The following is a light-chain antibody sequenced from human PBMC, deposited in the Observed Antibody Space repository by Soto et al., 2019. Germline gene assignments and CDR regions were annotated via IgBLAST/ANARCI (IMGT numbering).Light chain of an antibody. CDR2: GAS. CDR3: QQYGSSPYT. CDR1: QSVSNSY. Sequence: EMLLTQSPGTLSLSPGERATLSCRASQSVSNSYLAWYQQKPGQAPRLLIYGASGRATGVPDRFSGSGSGTDFTLTISRLQPEDFGMYYCQQYGSSPYTFGQGTKLEI. V-gene: IGKV3-20*01. J-gene: IGKJ2*01.